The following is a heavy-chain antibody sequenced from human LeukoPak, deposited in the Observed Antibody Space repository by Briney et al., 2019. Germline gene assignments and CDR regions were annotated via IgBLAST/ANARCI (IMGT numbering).Heavy chain of an antibody. CDR2: AHHDGRT. V-gene: IGHV4-4*02. D-gene: IGHD6-19*01. Sequence: SGTLSLTCAVSDGSISSGNWWGWVRQATGKGLEWIGDAHHDGRTSYSPSLKRRVTISLEKSNNMFSLRLTSVTAADTAVHYCATSSGWYRLDYWGQGTLVIVSS. CDR1: DGSISSGNW. J-gene: IGHJ4*02. CDR3: ATSSGWYRLDY.